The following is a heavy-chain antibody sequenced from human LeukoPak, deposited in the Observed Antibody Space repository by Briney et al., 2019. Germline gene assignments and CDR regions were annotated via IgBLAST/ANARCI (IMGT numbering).Heavy chain of an antibody. V-gene: IGHV4-59*01. Sequence: PSETLSLTCTVSGGSISTYYWSWIRQPPGKGLEWIGYIYYTGSTNYNPSLKSRVTMSVDMSKNQFSLQLSSVTAADTAVYYCSRGRGITMVWGVIINWFDPWGQGTLVTVPS. CDR3: SRGRGITMVWGVIINWFDP. CDR1: GGSISTYY. J-gene: IGHJ5*02. D-gene: IGHD3-10*01. CDR2: IYYTGST.